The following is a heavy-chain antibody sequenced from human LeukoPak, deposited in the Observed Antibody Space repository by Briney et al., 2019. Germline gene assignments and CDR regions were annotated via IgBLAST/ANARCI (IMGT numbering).Heavy chain of an antibody. Sequence: GGSLRLSCAASGFTFSSYAMHWVRQAPGKGLEWVAVISYDGSNKYYADSVKGRFTISRDNSKNTLYLQMNSLRAEDTAVYYCARATRPNPHLGLDYWGQGTLVTVSS. V-gene: IGHV3-30*01. J-gene: IGHJ4*02. CDR1: GFTFSSYA. D-gene: IGHD3-16*01. CDR3: ARATRPNPHLGLDY. CDR2: ISYDGSNK.